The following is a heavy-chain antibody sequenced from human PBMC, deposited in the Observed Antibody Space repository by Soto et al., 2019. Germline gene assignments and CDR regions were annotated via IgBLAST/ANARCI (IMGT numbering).Heavy chain of an antibody. D-gene: IGHD6-13*01. Sequence: QVQLQESGPGLVKPSGTLSLTCAVSSGSISSSNWWCWVRQPPGQGLEWIGEVFHSGSTNYNPSLKSRVTISVDKSKNQFSLKLSSVTAADTAVYYCARVRYSSSYFDYWGQGTLVTVSS. CDR3: ARVRYSSSYFDY. V-gene: IGHV4-4*02. CDR1: SGSISSSNW. J-gene: IGHJ4*02. CDR2: VFHSGST.